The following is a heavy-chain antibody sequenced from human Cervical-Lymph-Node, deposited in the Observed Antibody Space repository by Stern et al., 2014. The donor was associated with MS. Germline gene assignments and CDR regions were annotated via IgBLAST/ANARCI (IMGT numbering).Heavy chain of an antibody. J-gene: IGHJ4*02. CDR3: ARGYSSGWYAGSDY. CDR1: GFSFSDYY. D-gene: IGHD6-19*01. Sequence: VQLVESGGGLVKPGGSLRLSCAASGFSFSDYYMSWIRQAPGKGLEWVTYISGSTSYTKYAYSVKGRFTISRDNTKNSLYLQMNSLSAEDTAVYYCARGYSSGWYAGSDYWGQGSLVTVSS. V-gene: IGHV3-11*06. CDR2: ISGSTSYT.